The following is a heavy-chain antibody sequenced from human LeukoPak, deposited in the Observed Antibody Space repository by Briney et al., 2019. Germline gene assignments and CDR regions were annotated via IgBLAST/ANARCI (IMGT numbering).Heavy chain of an antibody. V-gene: IGHV3-30-3*01. CDR2: ISYDGSNK. D-gene: IGHD3-22*01. CDR1: GFTFSSYA. CDR3: ARAMNHYDSSGTYYAIPSTY. J-gene: IGHJ4*02. Sequence: PGGSLRLSCAASGFTFSSYAMHWVRQAPGKGLEWVAVISYDGSNKYYADSVKGRFTISRDNSKNSLYLQMNSLRAEDTAVYYCARAMNHYDSSGTYYAIPSTYWGQGTLVTVSS.